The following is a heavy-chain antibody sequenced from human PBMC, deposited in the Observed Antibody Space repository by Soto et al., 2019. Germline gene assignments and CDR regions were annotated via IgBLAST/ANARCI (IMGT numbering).Heavy chain of an antibody. Sequence: SETLSLTCTVSGGSISSYYWSWIRQPPGKGLEWIGYIYYSGSTNYNPSLKSRVTISVDTSKNQFSLKLSSVTAADTAVYYCARHAYYYDSSGYYYFDYWGQGTLVTVPS. CDR2: IYYSGST. V-gene: IGHV4-59*08. CDR3: ARHAYYYDSSGYYYFDY. D-gene: IGHD3-22*01. CDR1: GGSISSYY. J-gene: IGHJ4*02.